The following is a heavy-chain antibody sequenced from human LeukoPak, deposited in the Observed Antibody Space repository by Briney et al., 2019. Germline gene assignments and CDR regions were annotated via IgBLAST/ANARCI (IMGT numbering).Heavy chain of an antibody. J-gene: IGHJ4*02. CDR1: GFTFSSYS. CDR2: ISSSSSTI. Sequence: PGGSLRLSCAASGFTFSSYSMNWVRQAPGKGLEWISYISSSSSTIYYADSVKGRFTISRDNAKNSLYLQLNSLRAEDTAVYYCATESVDIVATFDYWGQGSLVTVSS. D-gene: IGHD5-12*01. CDR3: ATESVDIVATFDY. V-gene: IGHV3-48*01.